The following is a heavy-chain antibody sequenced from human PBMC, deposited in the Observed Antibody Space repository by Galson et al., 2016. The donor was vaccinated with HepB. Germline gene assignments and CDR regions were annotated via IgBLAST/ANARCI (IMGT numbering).Heavy chain of an antibody. CDR1: GFTFSSFW. V-gene: IGHV3-7*05. J-gene: IGHJ4*02. CDR2: IKQDGSEK. CDR3: ARAIVTSY. Sequence: SLRLSCAASGFTFSSFWMSWVRQAPGKGLAWVANIKQDGSEKSYVDSVKGRFTVSRDNAKNSLFLQMTSPRADDTAVYYGARAIVTSYWGQGALVTVSS. D-gene: IGHD3-16*01.